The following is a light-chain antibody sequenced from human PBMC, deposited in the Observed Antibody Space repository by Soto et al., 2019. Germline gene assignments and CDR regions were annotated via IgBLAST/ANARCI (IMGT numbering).Light chain of an antibody. J-gene: IGLJ2*01. CDR2: DDR. Sequence: SYELTQPPSVSVAPGQTATITCGGNNIGSKSVHWYQQRPGQAPVLVVFDDRDRPSGIPERFSVSNSGNTATLTISRVEVGDEAEYHCQEWDGTLDQWIFGGGTKLTVL. CDR3: QEWDGTLDQWI. CDR1: NIGSKS. V-gene: IGLV3-21*02.